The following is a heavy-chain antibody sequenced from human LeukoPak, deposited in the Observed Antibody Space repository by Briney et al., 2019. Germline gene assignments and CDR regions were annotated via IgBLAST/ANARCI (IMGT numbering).Heavy chain of an antibody. CDR2: IIPIFGTP. V-gene: IGHV1-69*13. Sequence: GASVKVSCKASGGTFNSYGISWVRQAPGQGLEWMGGIIPIFGTPNYAQKFQGRVTITADESTSTAYMELSSLRSEDTAVYYCARGSGTITMVRGVFYGMDVWGQGTTVTVSS. D-gene: IGHD3-10*01. CDR1: GGTFNSYG. J-gene: IGHJ6*02. CDR3: ARGSGTITMVRGVFYGMDV.